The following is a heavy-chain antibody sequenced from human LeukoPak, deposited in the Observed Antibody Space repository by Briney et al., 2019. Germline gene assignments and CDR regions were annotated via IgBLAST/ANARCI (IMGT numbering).Heavy chain of an antibody. D-gene: IGHD5-12*01. V-gene: IGHV1-46*01. CDR3: ARSLTRYSGYDFWVNWYDP. CDR2: INPSGGST. CDR1: GYTFTSYY. J-gene: IGHJ5*02. Sequence: ASVKVSCKASGYTFTSYYMHWVRQAPGQGLEWMGIINPSGGSTSYAQKFQGRVTMTGDMSTSTVYMELSSLRSEDTAVYYCARSLTRYSGYDFWVNWYDPWGQGTLVTVSS.